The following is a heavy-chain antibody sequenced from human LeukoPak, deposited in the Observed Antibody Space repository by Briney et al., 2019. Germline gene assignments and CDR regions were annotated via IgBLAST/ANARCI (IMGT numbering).Heavy chain of an antibody. CDR1: GGTFSSYA. J-gene: IGHJ4*02. D-gene: IGHD3-22*01. Sequence: SVKVSCKASGGTFSSYAISWVRQAPGQGLEWMGRIIPILGIANYAQKFQGRVTITADKSTSTAYMELSSLRSEDTAVYYCARDGDDSSGYYLRYFDCWGQGTLVTVSS. CDR2: IIPILGIA. V-gene: IGHV1-69*04. CDR3: ARDGDDSSGYYLRYFDC.